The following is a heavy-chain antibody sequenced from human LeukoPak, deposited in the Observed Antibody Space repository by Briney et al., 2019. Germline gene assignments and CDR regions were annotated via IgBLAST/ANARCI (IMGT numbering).Heavy chain of an antibody. Sequence: SGTLTLTCAVSGGSVSRNWWSWVRQPPGKGLEWIGEIHHSGGTNYNPSLKSRVTMSLDKSNNQFSLKLSSVTAADTAVYYCARWLSPYFDYWGQGTLVTVSS. CDR3: ARWLSPYFDY. CDR1: GGSVSRNW. V-gene: IGHV4-4*02. CDR2: IHHSGGT. D-gene: IGHD6-19*01. J-gene: IGHJ4*02.